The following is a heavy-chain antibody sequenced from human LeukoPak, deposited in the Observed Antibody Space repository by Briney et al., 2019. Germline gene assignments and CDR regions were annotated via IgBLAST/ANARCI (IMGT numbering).Heavy chain of an antibody. CDR1: GGSISSSSYY. V-gene: IGHV4-39*07. Sequence: PSETLSLTCTVSGGSISSSSYYWGWIRQPPGKGLEWIGSIYYSGSAFYNPSLRSRVTISVDTSKSRFSLKLTSVTAADTAVYYCTRDKERQLWIDYWGQGTLVTVSS. D-gene: IGHD5-18*01. J-gene: IGHJ4*02. CDR2: IYYSGSA. CDR3: TRDKERQLWIDY.